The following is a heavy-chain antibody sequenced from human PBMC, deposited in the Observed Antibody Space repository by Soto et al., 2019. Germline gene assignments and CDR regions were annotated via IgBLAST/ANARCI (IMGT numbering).Heavy chain of an antibody. V-gene: IGHV4-59*11. Sequence: SETLSLTCTISGDSFSNHYWTWIRQSPGKGLEWIGYIFHSGITDYNPSVKSRVTISIDKSRNLFSLNLTSVTAADTAVYYCARDRYFYDSRGYYRTLDSWGQGTLVTVSS. J-gene: IGHJ5*01. CDR1: GDSFSNHY. CDR3: ARDRYFYDSRGYYRTLDS. CDR2: IFHSGIT. D-gene: IGHD3-22*01.